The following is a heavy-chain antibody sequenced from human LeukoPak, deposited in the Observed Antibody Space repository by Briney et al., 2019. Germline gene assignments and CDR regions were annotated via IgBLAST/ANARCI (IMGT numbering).Heavy chain of an antibody. CDR3: ARDGNGGYSGYDTRNYYGMDV. V-gene: IGHV3-48*02. D-gene: IGHD5-12*01. J-gene: IGHJ6*02. CDR1: GFTFSSYS. Sequence: GGSLRLSRAASGFTFSSYSMNWVRQAPGKGLEWVSYISSSSSTIYYADSVKGRFTISRDNAKNSLYLQMNSLRDEDTAVYYCARDGNGGYSGYDTRNYYGMDVWGQGTTVTVSS. CDR2: ISSSSSTI.